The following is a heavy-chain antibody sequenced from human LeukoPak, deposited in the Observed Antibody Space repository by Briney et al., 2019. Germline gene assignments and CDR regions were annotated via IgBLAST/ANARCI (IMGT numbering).Heavy chain of an antibody. J-gene: IGHJ4*02. Sequence: ASVKVSCKASGYTFSGYKMHWVRQAPGQGLEWMGLVISHSGGTNYAPRFQGRVTMTRDTSTSTAYMELSRLKSDDTAVYYCARGYNYGHDYWGQGTLVTVSS. CDR2: VISHSGGT. CDR3: ARGYNYGHDY. CDR1: GYTFSGYK. D-gene: IGHD5-18*01. V-gene: IGHV1-2*06.